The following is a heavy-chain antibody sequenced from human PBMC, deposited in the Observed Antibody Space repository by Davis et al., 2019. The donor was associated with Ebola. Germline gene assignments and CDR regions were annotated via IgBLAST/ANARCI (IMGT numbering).Heavy chain of an antibody. CDR3: AKDKRFGELYLKALIDY. J-gene: IGHJ4*02. V-gene: IGHV3-30*18. Sequence: GGSLRLSCAASGFTFSSYGMHWVRQAPGKGLEWVAVISYDGSNKYYADSVKGRFTISRDNAKNSLYLQMNSLRAEDTALYYCAKDKRFGELYLKALIDYWGQGTLVTVSS. CDR1: GFTFSSYG. CDR2: ISYDGSNK. D-gene: IGHD3-10*01.